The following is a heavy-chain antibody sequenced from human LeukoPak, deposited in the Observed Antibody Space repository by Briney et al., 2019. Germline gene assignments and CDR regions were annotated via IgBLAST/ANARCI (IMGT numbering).Heavy chain of an antibody. D-gene: IGHD3-10*01. Sequence: GGSLRLSCAASGFTFSSYAMSWVRQAPGKGLEWVSAISGSGGSTYYADSVKGRYTISRDNSKNTLYLQMNSLRAEDTAVYYSAKIGRLTYYYKIGGQGDLVTVS. CDR1: GFTFSSYA. V-gene: IGHV3-23*01. CDR2: ISGSGGST. J-gene: IGHJ4*02. CDR3: AKIGRLTYYYKI.